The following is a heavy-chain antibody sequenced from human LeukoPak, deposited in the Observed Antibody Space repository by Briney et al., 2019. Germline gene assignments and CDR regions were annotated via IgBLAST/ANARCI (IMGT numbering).Heavy chain of an antibody. D-gene: IGHD5-12*01. V-gene: IGHV4-34*01. CDR3: ARGAIVATVNWFDP. Sequence: PETLSLTCAVYGGSFSGYYWSWIRQPPGKGLEWIGEINHSGSTNYNPSLKSRVTISVDTSKNQFSLKLSSVTAADTAVYYCARGAIVATVNWFDPWGQETLVTVSS. J-gene: IGHJ5*02. CDR1: GGSFSGYY. CDR2: INHSGST.